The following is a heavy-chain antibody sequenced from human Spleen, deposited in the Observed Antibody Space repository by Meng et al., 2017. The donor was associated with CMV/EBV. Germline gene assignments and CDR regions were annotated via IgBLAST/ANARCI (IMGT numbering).Heavy chain of an antibody. CDR2: IKQDGSEK. CDR1: GFTFSSYW. CDR3: VRDAYTFVY. Sequence: LSLTCAASGFTFSSYWMSWVRQAPGKGLEWVANIKQDGSEKYYVDSVKGRFTISRDNAKDSVYLEMYSLRGDDTAVYYCVRDAYTFVYWGQGTLVTVSS. J-gene: IGHJ4*02. D-gene: IGHD2/OR15-2a*01. V-gene: IGHV3-7*01.